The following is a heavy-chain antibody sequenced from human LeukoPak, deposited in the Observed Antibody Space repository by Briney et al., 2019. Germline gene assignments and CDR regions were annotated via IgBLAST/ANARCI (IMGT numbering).Heavy chain of an antibody. CDR3: ARWGFLDH. V-gene: IGHV5-51*01. CDR1: GYRFTSYW. D-gene: IGHD3-16*01. J-gene: IGHJ4*02. CDR2: IYPDDSDT. Sequence: GESLKISCKGSGYRFTSYWIAWVRQMPGKGLEWMGIIYPDDSDTRYSPSFQGQVTISAGKSINTAYLQWSSLKASDTAMYYCARWGFLDHWGQGTLVTVSS.